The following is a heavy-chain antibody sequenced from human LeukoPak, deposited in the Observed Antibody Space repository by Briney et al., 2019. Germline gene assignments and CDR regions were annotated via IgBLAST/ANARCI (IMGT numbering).Heavy chain of an antibody. V-gene: IGHV1-18*01. CDR2: ISAYNGNT. Sequence: ASVKVSCKASGYTFTSYGISWVRQAPGQGLEWMGWISAYNGNTNYAQKLQGRVTMTTDTSTSTAYMELRSLRSDDTAVYYCAREYSSGWYYYGMDVWGLGTTVTVSS. J-gene: IGHJ6*02. CDR1: GYTFTSYG. D-gene: IGHD6-19*01. CDR3: AREYSSGWYYYGMDV.